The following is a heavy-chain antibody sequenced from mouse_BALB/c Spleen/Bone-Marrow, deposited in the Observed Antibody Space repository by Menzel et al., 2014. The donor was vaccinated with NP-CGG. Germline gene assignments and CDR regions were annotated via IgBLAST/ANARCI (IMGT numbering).Heavy chain of an antibody. D-gene: IGHD2-4*01. V-gene: IGHV1-7*01. CDR3: AKDDYDAIAY. CDR1: GYTFTSYW. CDR2: INPSTGYT. J-gene: IGHJ3*01. Sequence: QVQLQQSGADLAKPGASVKMSCKASGYTFTSYWMHWVKQRPGQGLEWIGYINPSTGYTEYNQKFKDKATLTAVKSSTTAYMQLRSRTSEHSAVYYGAKDDYDAIAYWGQGTLVTVSA.